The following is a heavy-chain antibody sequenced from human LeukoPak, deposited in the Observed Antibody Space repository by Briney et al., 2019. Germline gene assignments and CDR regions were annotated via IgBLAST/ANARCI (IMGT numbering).Heavy chain of an antibody. CDR2: IWYDGSNK. CDR3: ARGLRFLEWLLAGPYYYGMDV. J-gene: IGHJ6*02. V-gene: IGHV3-33*01. CDR1: GFTFSSYG. Sequence: PGGSLRLSCAASGFTFSSYGMHWVRQAPGKGLEWVAVIWYDGSNKYYADSVKGRFTISRGNSKNTLYLQMNSLRAEDTAVYYCARGLRFLEWLLAGPYYYGMDVWGQGTTVTVSS. D-gene: IGHD3-3*01.